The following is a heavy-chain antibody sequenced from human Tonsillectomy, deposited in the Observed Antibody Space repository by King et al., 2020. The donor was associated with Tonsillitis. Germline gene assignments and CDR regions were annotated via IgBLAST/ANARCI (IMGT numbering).Heavy chain of an antibody. V-gene: IGHV4-39*01. CDR3: ASPYSSSPDWFDP. CDR1: GGSISSSSYY. CDR2: IYYSGST. Sequence: QLQESGPGLVKPSETLSLTCTVSGGSISSSSYYWGWIRQPPGKGLEWIGSIYYSGSTYYNPSLKSRVTISVDTSKNQVSLKLSSVTAADTAVYYCASPYSSSPDWFDPWGQGTLVTVSS. D-gene: IGHD6-6*01. J-gene: IGHJ5*02.